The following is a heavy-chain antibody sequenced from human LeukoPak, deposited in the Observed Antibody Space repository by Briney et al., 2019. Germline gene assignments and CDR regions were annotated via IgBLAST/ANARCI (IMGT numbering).Heavy chain of an antibody. Sequence: GGSLRLSCALSGITLSNYGMSWVRQAPGKGREWVAGISDSGGRTNYADSVKGRFTISRDNPKNTIYLQMNSLRAEDTAVYFCAKRGVVIRVILVGFHKEAYYFDSWGQGALVTVSS. J-gene: IGHJ4*02. CDR2: ISDSGGRT. D-gene: IGHD3-22*01. CDR1: GITLSNYG. V-gene: IGHV3-23*01. CDR3: AKRGVVIRVILVGFHKEAYYFDS.